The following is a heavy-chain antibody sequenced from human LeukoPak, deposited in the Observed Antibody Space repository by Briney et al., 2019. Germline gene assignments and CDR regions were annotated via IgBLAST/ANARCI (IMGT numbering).Heavy chain of an antibody. J-gene: IGHJ4*02. V-gene: IGHV3-53*01. CDR1: GFTVTTDH. CDR2: IYSAGST. D-gene: IGHD1-26*01. CDR3: ARVWELSFDY. Sequence: GGSLRLSCVASGFTVTTDHMSWVRQAPGKGLEWVSIIYSAGSTYHAGSVKGRFTISRDNSKNTVHLQMNSLRAEDTAIYYCARVWELSFDYWGQGTLVTVSS.